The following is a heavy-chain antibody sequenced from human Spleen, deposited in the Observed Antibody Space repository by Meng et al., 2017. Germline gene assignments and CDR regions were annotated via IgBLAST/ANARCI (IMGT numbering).Heavy chain of an antibody. CDR1: GGSISSGGYY. CDR3: ARGRFPGEGYGMDV. D-gene: IGHD7-27*01. J-gene: IGHJ6*02. CDR2: VYYSGST. V-gene: IGHV4-39*07. Sequence: SETLSLTCTVSGGSISSGGYYWGCIRQPPGKGLEWIGSVYYSGSTYYNPSLKSRVTISVDTSKNQFSLRLSSVTAADTAVYYCARGRFPGEGYGMDVWGQGTTVTVSS.